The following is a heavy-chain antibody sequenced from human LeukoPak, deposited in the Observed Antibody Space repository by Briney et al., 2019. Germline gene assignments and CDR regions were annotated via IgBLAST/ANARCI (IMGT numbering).Heavy chain of an antibody. J-gene: IGHJ3*02. CDR1: GFTFSSYG. CDR3: ARGRYSSGWYFGDAFDI. V-gene: IGHV3-30*03. D-gene: IGHD6-19*01. Sequence: QPGRSLRLSCAASGFTFSSYGMHWVRQAPGKGLEWVAVISYDGSNKYYADSVMGRFTISRDNSKNTLYLQMNSLRAEDTAVYYCARGRYSSGWYFGDAFDIWGQGTMVTVSS. CDR2: ISYDGSNK.